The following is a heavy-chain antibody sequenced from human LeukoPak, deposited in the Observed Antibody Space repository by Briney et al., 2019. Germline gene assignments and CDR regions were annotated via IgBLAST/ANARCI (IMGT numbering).Heavy chain of an antibody. V-gene: IGHV3-15*01. CDR2: IKSKADGETT. J-gene: IGHJ6*02. CDR3: TTKKDYYHDDCGYFFYYYTMDV. Sequence: PGGSLRLSCAASGFTFSNAWMSWVRQAPGKGLEWVGRIKSKADGETTDYAAPVKGRFTISRDDSMNTVYLQINSLKTEDTAVYYCTTKKDYYHDDCGYFFYYYTMDVWGQGTTVTVSS. CDR1: GFTFSNAW. D-gene: IGHD3-22*01.